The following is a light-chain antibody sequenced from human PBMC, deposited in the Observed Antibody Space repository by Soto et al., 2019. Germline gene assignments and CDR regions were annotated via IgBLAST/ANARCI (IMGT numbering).Light chain of an antibody. CDR1: QSVSSY. J-gene: IGKJ5*01. Sequence: EIVLTQSPATLSLSPGERATLSCRASQSVSSYLAWFQQKPGQAPRLLIYDASNRATGIPARFSGSGSCKDFTLTISSLEPEDFAVYYCQQSNNWPLTFGQGTRLEIK. CDR3: QQSNNWPLT. V-gene: IGKV3-11*01. CDR2: DAS.